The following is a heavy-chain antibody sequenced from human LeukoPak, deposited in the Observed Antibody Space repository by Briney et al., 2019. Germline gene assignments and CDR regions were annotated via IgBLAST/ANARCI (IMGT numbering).Heavy chain of an antibody. CDR2: IIPIFGTA. V-gene: IGHV1-69*06. CDR3: AREENDSSSNY. J-gene: IGHJ4*02. CDR1: GGTFSSYA. D-gene: IGHD6-6*01. Sequence: SVKVSCKASGGTFSSYAISWVRQAPRQGLEWMGRIIPIFGTANYAQKFQGRVTITADKSTSTAYMELSSLRSEDTAVYYCAREENDSSSNYWGQGTLVTVSS.